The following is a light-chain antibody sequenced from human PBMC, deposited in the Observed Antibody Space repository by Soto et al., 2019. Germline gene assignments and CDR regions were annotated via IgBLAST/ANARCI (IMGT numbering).Light chain of an antibody. CDR3: QQYKSYPLS. Sequence: IHMTLSPSTLPASVGHQLTITYRASQSISSWLAWYQQKPGKAPKLLIYAASTLQSGVPSRFSGSGSGTEFTLTISSLQPDDSATYYCQQYKSYPLSFGGGTKVDI. CDR2: AAS. J-gene: IGKJ4*01. CDR1: QSISSW. V-gene: IGKV1-5*01.